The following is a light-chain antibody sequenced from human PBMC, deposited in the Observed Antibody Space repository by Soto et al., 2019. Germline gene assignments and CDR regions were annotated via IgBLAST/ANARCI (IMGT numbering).Light chain of an antibody. CDR1: QSLLHSNGYNY. J-gene: IGKJ3*01. Sequence: DIVMTQSPLSLPVTPGEPASISCRSSQSLLHSNGYNYLDWYLQKPGQSPQLLIHLGSNRASGVPGRFSASGSGTDFTLKLSRVEAEDVGVYYCMQCLQAFPFGHGTKVDIK. CDR2: LGS. CDR3: MQCLQAFP. V-gene: IGKV2-28*01.